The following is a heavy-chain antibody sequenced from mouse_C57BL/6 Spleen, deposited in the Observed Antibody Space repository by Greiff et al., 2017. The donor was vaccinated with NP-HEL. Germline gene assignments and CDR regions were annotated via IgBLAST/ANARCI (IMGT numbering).Heavy chain of an antibody. V-gene: IGHV1-66*01. CDR2: IYPGSDNP. Sequence: QVQLQQSGPELVKPGASVRISCKASGYSFTSYYIHWVKQRPGQGLEWIGWIYPGSDNPKCNEKFKGKATLTADTFSSTAYMQLSSLTSEDSAVYYCARGAVYYYALDYWGQGTSVTVSS. D-gene: IGHD3-3*01. CDR3: ARGAVYYYALDY. CDR1: GYSFTSYY. J-gene: IGHJ4*01.